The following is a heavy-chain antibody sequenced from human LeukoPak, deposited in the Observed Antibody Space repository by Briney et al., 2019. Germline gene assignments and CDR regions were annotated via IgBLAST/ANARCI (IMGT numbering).Heavy chain of an antibody. J-gene: IGHJ5*02. CDR3: AGGHRNWLLSWFDP. CDR1: GGSFSGSY. Sequence: PSETLSLTCAVYGGSFSGSYWSGISQPPGKGLEWIGEINDSENTNYNPSLKSRVTISIDTSKNQFSLTLTSVTAADTAVYYCAGGHRNWLLSWFDPWGRGTLVTVSS. D-gene: IGHD3-9*01. CDR2: INDSENT. V-gene: IGHV4-34*01.